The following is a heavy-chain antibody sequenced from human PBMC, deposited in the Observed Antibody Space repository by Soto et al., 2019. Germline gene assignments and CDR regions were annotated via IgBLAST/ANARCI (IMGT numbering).Heavy chain of an antibody. CDR1: GDSVSSYSAA. Sequence: SQTLSLTCAISGDSVSSYSAAWNWIRQSPSGGLEWLGRTYYRSRFFSDYAESVKSRIIINPDTSKKQFSLKLRSVTAADTAVYYCVRDGTKTLRDWFDPWGQGISVTVSS. CDR2: TYYRSRFFS. D-gene: IGHD1-1*01. CDR3: VRDGTKTLRDWFDP. V-gene: IGHV6-1*01. J-gene: IGHJ5*02.